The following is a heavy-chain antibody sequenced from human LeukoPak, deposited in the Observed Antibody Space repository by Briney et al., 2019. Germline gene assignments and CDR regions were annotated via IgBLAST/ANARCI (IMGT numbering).Heavy chain of an antibody. CDR1: GGSISSYY. CDR3: ARARYDYVWGSYRYTDVYYFDY. Sequence: SETLSLTCTVSGGSISSYYWSWIRQPPGKGLEWIGYIYYSGSTNYNPSLKSRVTISVDTSKDQFSLKLSSATAADTAVYYCARARYDYVWGSYRYTDVYYFDYWGQGTLVTVSS. J-gene: IGHJ4*02. D-gene: IGHD3-16*02. V-gene: IGHV4-59*01. CDR2: IYYSGST.